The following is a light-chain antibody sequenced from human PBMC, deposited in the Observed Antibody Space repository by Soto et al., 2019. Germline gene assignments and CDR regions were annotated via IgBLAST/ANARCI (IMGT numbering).Light chain of an antibody. CDR3: QQYGSSPPT. CDR1: QSVSNNY. CDR2: GAS. Sequence: EIVLTQSPGTLSLSPGERATLSCRASQSVSNNYLAWYQRKPGQAPRLLIYGASSRATGIPGRFSGSGSGTDFTLTITRLEPEDFAVYYYQQYGSSPPTFGQGTKVEIK. J-gene: IGKJ1*01. V-gene: IGKV3-20*01.